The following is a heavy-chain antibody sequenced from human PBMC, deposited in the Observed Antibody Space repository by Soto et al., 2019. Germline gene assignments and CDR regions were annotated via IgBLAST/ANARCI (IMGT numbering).Heavy chain of an antibody. V-gene: IGHV1-46*01. CDR2: INPSGGST. CDR1: GGTFSSYA. J-gene: IGHJ6*02. CDR3: ARDDTAIPHYGMDV. Sequence: PSVKVSCKASGGTFSSYAISWVLQAPGQGLEWMGIINPSGGSTSYAQKFQGRVTMTRDTSTSTVYMELSSLRSEDTAVYYCARDDTAIPHYGMDVWGQGTTVTVSS. D-gene: IGHD5-18*01.